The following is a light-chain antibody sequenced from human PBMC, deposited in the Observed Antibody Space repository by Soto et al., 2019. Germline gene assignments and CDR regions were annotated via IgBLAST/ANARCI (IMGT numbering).Light chain of an antibody. CDR1: QSVSSY. CDR2: DAS. V-gene: IGKV3-11*01. CDR3: QHRSNWLA. Sequence: EIVLTQSPATLSLSPGERATLSCRASQSVSSYLAWYQQKPVQAPRLLLYDASNRATGIPARFSGSGSGTDFTLTITSLEPEDFAVYYCQHRSNWLAFGGGTKVEIK. J-gene: IGKJ4*01.